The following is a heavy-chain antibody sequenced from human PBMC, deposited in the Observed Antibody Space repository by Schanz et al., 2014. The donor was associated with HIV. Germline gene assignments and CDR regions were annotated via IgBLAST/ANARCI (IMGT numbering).Heavy chain of an antibody. CDR1: GFIFSNYA. J-gene: IGHJ4*02. V-gene: IGHV3-23*04. CDR3: AKGQRGVVRGDIDH. CDR2: FSGSAGST. Sequence: VQLVESGGGVVQPGRSLRLSCRTSGFIFSNYAMHWVRQTAGKGLAWVSGFSGSAGSTYYADSVKGRFTISRDNSKNALYLQMNSLRAEDTAVYYCAKGQRGVVRGDIDHWGQGTLVTVSP. D-gene: IGHD3-10*01.